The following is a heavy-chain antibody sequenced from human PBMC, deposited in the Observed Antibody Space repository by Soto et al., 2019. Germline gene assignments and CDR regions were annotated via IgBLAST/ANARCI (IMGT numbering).Heavy chain of an antibody. CDR1: GFTFSNYW. Sequence: GGSLRLSCAASGFTFSNYWMNWVRQAPGKRLVWVSRINIDGSGTTYADSVKGRFTISRDNAKYTVFLEMKNLRAEDTAVDYCAKDSSEPHNWRQRTMDTV. V-gene: IGHV3-74*03. CDR3: AKDSSEPHN. J-gene: IGHJ4*01. CDR2: INIDGSGT.